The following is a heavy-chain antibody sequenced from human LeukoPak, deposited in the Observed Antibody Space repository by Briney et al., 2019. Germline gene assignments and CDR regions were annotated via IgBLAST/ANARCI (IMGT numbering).Heavy chain of an antibody. CDR3: ARAYAPYYYDSSGYYSY. J-gene: IGHJ4*02. Sequence: ASVKVSCKASGYTFTSYAMNWVRQAPGQGLEWMGGIIPIFGTANYAQKFQGRVTITADKSTSTAYMELSSLRSEDTAVYYCARAYAPYYYDSSGYYSYWGQGTLVTVSS. V-gene: IGHV1-69*06. CDR2: IIPIFGTA. D-gene: IGHD3-22*01. CDR1: GYTFTSYA.